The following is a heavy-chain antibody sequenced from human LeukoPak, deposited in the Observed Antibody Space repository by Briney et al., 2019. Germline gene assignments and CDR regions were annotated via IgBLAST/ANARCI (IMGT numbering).Heavy chain of an antibody. CDR2: IKQDGSER. V-gene: IGHV3-7*03. CDR1: GFTFSNYW. J-gene: IGHJ6*02. D-gene: IGHD2-2*02. CDR3: ARDLYCSSTSCYSRYYYYGMDV. Sequence: GGSLSLSCATSGFTFSNYWMSWVRQAPGKGLEWVANIKQDGSERYYVDSVKGRFTISRDNAKNSLYLQMNSLRAEDTAVYYCARDLYCSSTSCYSRYYYYGMDVWGQGTTVAVSS.